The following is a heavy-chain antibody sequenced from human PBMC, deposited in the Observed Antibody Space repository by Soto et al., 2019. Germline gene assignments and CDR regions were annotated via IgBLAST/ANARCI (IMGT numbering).Heavy chain of an antibody. J-gene: IGHJ6*02. CDR3: ARDQRVVVAATRYYYGMGV. Sequence: PGGSLRLSCAASGFTFSSYEMNWVRQAPGKGLEWVSYVSSSGSTIYYADSVKGRFTISRDNAKNSLYLQMNSLRAEDTAVYYCARDQRVVVAATRYYYGMGVWGQGTTVTVSS. CDR2: VSSSGSTI. D-gene: IGHD2-15*01. V-gene: IGHV3-48*03. CDR1: GFTFSSYE.